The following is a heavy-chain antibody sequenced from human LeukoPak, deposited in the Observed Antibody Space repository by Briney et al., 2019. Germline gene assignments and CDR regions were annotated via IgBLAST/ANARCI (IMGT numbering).Heavy chain of an antibody. Sequence: ASVKVSCKASGYIFINNDINWVRQATGQGLEWMGWMNANTGNTGYAQKFQGRFSMTRDTSVSTAYMELSGLRSEDTAVYYCARGAGTMGRDWFDPWGQGTLVTVSS. J-gene: IGHJ5*02. D-gene: IGHD3-10*01. CDR1: GYIFINND. CDR2: MNANTGNT. V-gene: IGHV1-8*01. CDR3: ARGAGTMGRDWFDP.